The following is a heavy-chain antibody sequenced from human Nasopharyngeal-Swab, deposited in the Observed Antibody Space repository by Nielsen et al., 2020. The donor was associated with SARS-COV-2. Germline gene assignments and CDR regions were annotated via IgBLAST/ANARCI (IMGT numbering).Heavy chain of an antibody. CDR2: ISHDGNKQ. D-gene: IGHD2-21*01. J-gene: IGHJ4*02. V-gene: IGHV3-30*18. Sequence: GGSLRLSCAGSGFTFSSYAMHWVRQAPGKGLEWVAVISHDGNKQQYAASAEGRVIISRDNSKNTLYLYMNSLRADDTAVYYCAKAFLRDNVDYYYVEDSFDSWGQGTLVTVSS. CDR3: AKAFLRDNVDYYYVEDSFDS. CDR1: GFTFSSYA.